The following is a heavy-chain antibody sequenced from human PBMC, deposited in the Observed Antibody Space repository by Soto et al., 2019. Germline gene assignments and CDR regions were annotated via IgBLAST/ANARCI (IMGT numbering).Heavy chain of an antibody. CDR2: VSGDTGST. D-gene: IGHD1-26*01. V-gene: IGHV3-23*01. Sequence: ESGGGLVQPGGSLRLSCAVSGITFSSYAMSWVHQAPGKGLEWVSGVSGDTGSTFYADSVKGRCIVSRDNSKNTLYLNMNSLRADDTAVYYCAKDGSGSYQPTFFDYWGQGTLVTVSS. CDR1: GITFSSYA. CDR3: AKDGSGSYQPTFFDY. J-gene: IGHJ4*02.